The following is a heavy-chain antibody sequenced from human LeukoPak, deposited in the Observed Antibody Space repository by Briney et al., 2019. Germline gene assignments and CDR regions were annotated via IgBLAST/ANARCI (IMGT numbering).Heavy chain of an antibody. V-gene: IGHV3-33*06. D-gene: IGHD1-26*01. CDR3: AKRIVGAIAVDY. Sequence: PGGSLRLSCAASGFTFSSYGMHWVRQAPGKGLEWVAVIWYDGSNKYYADSVKGRFTISRDNSKNTLYLQMNSLRAEDTAVYYCAKRIVGAIAVDYWGQGTLVTVSS. J-gene: IGHJ4*02. CDR2: IWYDGSNK. CDR1: GFTFSSYG.